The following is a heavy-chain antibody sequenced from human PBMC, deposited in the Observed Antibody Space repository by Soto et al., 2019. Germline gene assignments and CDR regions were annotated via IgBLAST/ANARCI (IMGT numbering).Heavy chain of an antibody. CDR2: IYYSGST. Sequence: SETLSLTCTVSGGSISSGGYYWSWIRQHPGKGLEWIGYIYYSGSTYYNPSLKSRVTISVDTSKNQFSLKLSSVTAADTAVYYCARDRSGSSSWYHRAFDIWGQGTMVTVSS. V-gene: IGHV4-31*03. CDR1: GGSISSGGYY. CDR3: ARDRSGSSSWYHRAFDI. J-gene: IGHJ3*02. D-gene: IGHD6-13*01.